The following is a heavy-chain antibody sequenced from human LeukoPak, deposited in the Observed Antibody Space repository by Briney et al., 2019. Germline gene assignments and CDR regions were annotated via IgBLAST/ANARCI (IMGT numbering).Heavy chain of an antibody. CDR1: GFSLSTSAMC. CDR2: IDWDDDK. D-gene: IGHD6-19*01. V-gene: IGHV2-70*11. Sequence: SGPALVKPTQTLTLTCTFSGFSLSTSAMCVSWIRQPPGKALEWLARIDWDDDKYYSTSLKTRLTISKDTSKNQVVLTMTNMDPVDTATYYCARILCSGWTPTPRDVWGKGTTVTVSS. CDR3: ARILCSGWTPTPRDV. J-gene: IGHJ6*04.